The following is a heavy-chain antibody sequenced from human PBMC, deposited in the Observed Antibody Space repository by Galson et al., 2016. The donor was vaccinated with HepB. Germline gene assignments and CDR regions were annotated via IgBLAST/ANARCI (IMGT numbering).Heavy chain of an antibody. V-gene: IGHV1-3*01. J-gene: IGHJ5*02. CDR3: ARGEEPIAYLFGGSLHWFDP. CDR2: INAGNGNT. CDR1: GYSFTRYL. Sequence: SVKVSCKASGYSFTRYLTHWVRQAPGQRLEWMGWINAGNGNTMYSEKFRDRITITRDTSATTAYLELSSLRSEDTAVYYCARGEEPIAYLFGGSLHWFDPWGQGTLVTVSS. D-gene: IGHD2-15*01.